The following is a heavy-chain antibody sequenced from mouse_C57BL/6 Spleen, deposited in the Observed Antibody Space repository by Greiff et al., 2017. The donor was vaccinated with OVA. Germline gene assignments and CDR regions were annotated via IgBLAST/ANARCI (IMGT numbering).Heavy chain of an antibody. Sequence: QVQLQQPGAELVRPGTSVKLSCKASGYTFTSYWMHWVKQRPGQGLEWIGVIDPSDSYTNYNQKFKGKATLTVDTSSSTAYMQLSSLTSEDSAVYYCARSNYGSSYEYFDYWGQGTTLTVSS. J-gene: IGHJ2*01. CDR1: GYTFTSYW. D-gene: IGHD1-1*01. V-gene: IGHV1-59*01. CDR2: IDPSDSYT. CDR3: ARSNYGSSYEYFDY.